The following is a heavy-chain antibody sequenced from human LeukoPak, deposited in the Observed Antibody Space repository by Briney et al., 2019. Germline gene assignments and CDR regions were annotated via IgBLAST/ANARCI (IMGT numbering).Heavy chain of an antibody. CDR1: EFTFSRHG. CDR3: ARGNFYYYYMDV. J-gene: IGHJ6*03. V-gene: IGHV3-48*01. Sequence: GGSLRLSCAGSEFTFSRHGMNWVRQAPGKGLEWVSYISSSSTTIYYADSVKGRFTISRDNAKNSLYLQMNSLRAEDTAVYYCARGNFYYYYMDVWGKGTTVTVSS. CDR2: ISSSSTTI.